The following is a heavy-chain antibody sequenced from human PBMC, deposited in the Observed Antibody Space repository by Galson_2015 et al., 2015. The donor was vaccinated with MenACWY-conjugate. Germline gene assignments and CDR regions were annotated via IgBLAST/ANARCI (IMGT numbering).Heavy chain of an antibody. CDR3: ARDRVYGSGSSDH. CDR2: INGDGSVT. CDR1: AVSEFTFSNYW. Sequence: SLRLSCAVSAVSEFTFSNYWMHWVRQVPGKGLVWLSRINGDGSVTNYADSVRGRFTISRDNAKNTLYLRMNSLRAEDTAIYYCARDRVYGSGSSDHWGQGTLVTVSS. J-gene: IGHJ4*02. V-gene: IGHV3-74*01. D-gene: IGHD3-10*01.